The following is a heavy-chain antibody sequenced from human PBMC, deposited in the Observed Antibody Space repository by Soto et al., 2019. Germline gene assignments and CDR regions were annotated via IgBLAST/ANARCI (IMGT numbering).Heavy chain of an antibody. V-gene: IGHV4-59*01. J-gene: IGHJ4*02. CDR1: GGSISSYN. D-gene: IGHD6-19*01. CDR3: AREGGVAVAGGGYFDS. CDR2: RYYSGST. Sequence: PSETLSLTCTVSGGSISSYNWSWIRQPPGKGPEWISYRYYSGSTNYNPSLKSRVTISVDMSKNQFSLKLRSVTAADTAVYYCAREGGVAVAGGGYFDSWGQGTLVTVSS.